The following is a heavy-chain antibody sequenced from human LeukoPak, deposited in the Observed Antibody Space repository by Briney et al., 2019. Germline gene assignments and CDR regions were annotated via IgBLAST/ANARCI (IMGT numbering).Heavy chain of an antibody. J-gene: IGHJ6*02. Sequence: GGSLRLSCAASGFIFSAFGMNWVRQAPGNGLEWVSTITNSGGSTYYVDSVKGRFTISRDNSKNALYLQMNSLRAEDTAKYYCTKDYCGKFCSAVWGQGTTVTVSS. D-gene: IGHD3-9*01. CDR3: TKDYCGKFCSAV. CDR1: GFIFSAFG. V-gene: IGHV3-23*01. CDR2: ITNSGGST.